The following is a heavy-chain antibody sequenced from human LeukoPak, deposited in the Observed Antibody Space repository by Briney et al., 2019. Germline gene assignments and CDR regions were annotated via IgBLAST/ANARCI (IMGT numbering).Heavy chain of an antibody. D-gene: IGHD2-2*02. Sequence: ASVKVSCKASGYTFTSYGISWVRQAPGQGLEWMGWISAYNGNTNYAQKLQGRVTMTTDTSTSTAYMELRSLSSDDTAVYYCARDPSAGVPAAIEGLDYWGQGTLVTVSS. CDR3: ARDPSAGVPAAIEGLDY. CDR1: GYTFTSYG. J-gene: IGHJ4*02. CDR2: ISAYNGNT. V-gene: IGHV1-18*01.